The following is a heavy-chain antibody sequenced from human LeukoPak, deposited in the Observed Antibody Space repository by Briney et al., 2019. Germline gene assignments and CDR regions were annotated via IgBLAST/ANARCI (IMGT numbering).Heavy chain of an antibody. D-gene: IGHD6-13*01. CDR2: IYNSGST. V-gene: IGHV4-59*01. CDR1: GGSISGYY. CDR3: ERAAHYSSRNFDF. Sequence: SETLSLTCSVSGGSISGYYWSWIRQPPGKGLEWIGYIYNSGSTNYNPFLKSRVTISVVTSKNQLSLKLKSVTAADTAVYYCERAAHYSSRNFDFWGQGTLVTVSS. J-gene: IGHJ4*02.